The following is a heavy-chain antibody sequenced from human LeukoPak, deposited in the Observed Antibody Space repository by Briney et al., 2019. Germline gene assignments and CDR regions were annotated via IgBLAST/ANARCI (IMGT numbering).Heavy chain of an antibody. J-gene: IGHJ4*02. CDR1: GYTFTGYY. Sequence: GASVKVSCKASGYTFTGYYIHWVRQAPGQGLEWMGWINPNSGGTNYAQKFQGRVTMTRDTSIRTAYMELSRLRSDDTAVYYCARDYFTANDYWGQGTLVTVSS. CDR3: ARDYFTANDY. V-gene: IGHV1-2*02. CDR2: INPNSGGT. D-gene: IGHD2-21*02.